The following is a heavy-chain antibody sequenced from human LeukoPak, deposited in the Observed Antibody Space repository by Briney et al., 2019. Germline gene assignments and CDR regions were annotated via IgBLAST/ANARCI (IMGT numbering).Heavy chain of an antibody. CDR2: IKQDVSKK. V-gene: IGHV3-7*01. D-gene: IGHD5-24*01. Sequence: GGSLRLSCVASGFPFSSYWMTWVRQAPGKGLEWVANIKQDVSKKSYVDSVKGRFTISRDNAKNSLYLQMNSLRAEDTAIYYCTRLGYIDAGIDYWGQGTLVTVSS. CDR3: TRLGYIDAGIDY. J-gene: IGHJ4*02. CDR1: GFPFSSYW.